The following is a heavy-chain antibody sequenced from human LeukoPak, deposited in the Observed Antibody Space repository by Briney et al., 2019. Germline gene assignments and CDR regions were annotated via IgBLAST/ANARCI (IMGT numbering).Heavy chain of an antibody. Sequence: SETLSLTCAVYGGSFSGYYWSWIRQPPGKGLEWIGEINHSGSTNYNPSLKSRVTISVDTSKNQFSLKLSSVTAADTAVYYCARGGGVAVAAIAFDYWGQGTLVTVSS. J-gene: IGHJ4*02. V-gene: IGHV4-34*01. D-gene: IGHD2-15*01. CDR2: INHSGST. CDR3: ARGGGVAVAAIAFDY. CDR1: GGSFSGYY.